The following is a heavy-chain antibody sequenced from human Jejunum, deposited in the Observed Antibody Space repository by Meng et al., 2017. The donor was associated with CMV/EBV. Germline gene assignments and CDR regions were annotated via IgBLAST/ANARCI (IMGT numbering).Heavy chain of an antibody. CDR2: IYSGGGT. CDR3: AGGDCSSGSCALDY. D-gene: IGHD2-15*01. Sequence: EVQPVGSGGGLVQPGGSRSLSCAGSGFIVSSNYMSWVRQAPGKGLEWVSVIYSGGGTYYADSVKGRFIISRENSKNTLYVQMNSLRGDDTAVYYCAGGDCSSGSCALDYWGRGTLVTVSS. CDR1: GFIVSSNY. V-gene: IGHV3-66*01. J-gene: IGHJ4*02.